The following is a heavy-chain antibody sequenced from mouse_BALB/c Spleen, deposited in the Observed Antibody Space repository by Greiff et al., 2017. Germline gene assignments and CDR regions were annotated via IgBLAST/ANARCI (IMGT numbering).Heavy chain of an antibody. CDR1: GDSITSGY. D-gene: IGHD2-2*01. CDR2: ISYSGST. CDR3: ARPYGYDEEAWFAY. Sequence: EVKLMESGPSLVKPSQTLSLTCSVTGDSITSGYWNWIRKFPGNKLEYMGYISYSGSTYYNPSLKSRISITRDTSKNQYYLQLNSVTTEDTATYYCARPYGYDEEAWFAYWGQGTLVTVSA. J-gene: IGHJ3*01. V-gene: IGHV3-8*02.